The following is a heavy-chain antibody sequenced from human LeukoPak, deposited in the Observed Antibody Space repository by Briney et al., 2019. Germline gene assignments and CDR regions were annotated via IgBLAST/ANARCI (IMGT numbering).Heavy chain of an antibody. CDR1: GGSITNYY. CDR3: ARESPSERYDILTGYPDY. V-gene: IGHV4-59*01. J-gene: IGHJ4*02. Sequence: SETLSLTCTVSGGSITNYYWSWIRQPPGKGLEWIGFSYYNENTNYNPSLKGRVTISVDMSKNQFSLSLRSVTAADTAVYYCARESPSERYDILTGYPDYWGQGTLVTVSS. CDR2: SYYNENT. D-gene: IGHD3-9*01.